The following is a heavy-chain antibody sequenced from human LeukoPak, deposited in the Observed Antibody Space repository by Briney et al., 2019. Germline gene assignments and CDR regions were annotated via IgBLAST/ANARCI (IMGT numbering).Heavy chain of an antibody. Sequence: GGALRLSRAASVFTFSSYSMNWVGQAPGKEREGVSSISSSSSYIYYADSVKGRFTISRDNAKNPLYLQMTSLRAEDTAVYYCARDAPYIVVVVAAPYYYGMDVWGQGTLVTVSS. CDR2: ISSSSSYI. J-gene: IGHJ6*02. V-gene: IGHV3-21*01. D-gene: IGHD2-15*01. CDR1: VFTFSSYS. CDR3: ARDAPYIVVVVAAPYYYGMDV.